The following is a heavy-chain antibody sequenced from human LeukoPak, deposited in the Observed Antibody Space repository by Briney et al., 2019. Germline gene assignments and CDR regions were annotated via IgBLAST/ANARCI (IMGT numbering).Heavy chain of an antibody. V-gene: IGHV3-23*01. D-gene: IGHD6-13*01. CDR3: AKDGSYSSSWYDYDY. Sequence: PGGSLRLSCAASGFTFSSYAMSWVRQAPGKGLEWVSAISGSGGSTYYADSVKGRFTISRDNSKNTLYLQMNSLRAEDTAVYYCAKDGSYSSSWYDYDYWGQGTLVTVSS. CDR2: ISGSGGST. CDR1: GFTFSSYA. J-gene: IGHJ4*02.